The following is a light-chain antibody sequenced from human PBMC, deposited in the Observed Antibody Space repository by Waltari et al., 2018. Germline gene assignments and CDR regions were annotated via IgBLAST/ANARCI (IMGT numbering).Light chain of an antibody. Sequence: DIVMTQSPLSLPVTPGAPASISCRYSQSLLHSNGYNYLDWYLQKQGQSPQLLIYLGSNRASGVPDRFSGSGSGTDFTLKISRVEAEDVGVYYCMQALQTPWTFGQGTKVEIK. V-gene: IGKV2-28*01. CDR1: QSLLHSNGYNY. J-gene: IGKJ1*01. CDR2: LGS. CDR3: MQALQTPWT.